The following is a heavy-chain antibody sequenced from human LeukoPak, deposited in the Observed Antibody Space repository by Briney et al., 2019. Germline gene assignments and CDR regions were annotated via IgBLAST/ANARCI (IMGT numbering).Heavy chain of an antibody. CDR3: AIGGYDILTAN. CDR2: IHHSGST. V-gene: IGHV4-34*01. Sequence: SETLSLTCAVYGGSFSGYYYTWIRQPPGKGLEWIGEIHHSGSTNYNPSLKSRVTISVDTSKNQFSLKLSSVTAADTAVYYCAIGGYDILTANWGQGTLVTVSS. D-gene: IGHD3-9*01. J-gene: IGHJ4*02. CDR1: GGSFSGYY.